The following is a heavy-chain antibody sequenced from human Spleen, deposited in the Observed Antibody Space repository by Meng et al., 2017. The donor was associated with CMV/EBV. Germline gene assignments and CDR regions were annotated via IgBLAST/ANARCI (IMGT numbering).Heavy chain of an antibody. V-gene: IGHV1-2*02. CDR1: GYTFTGYY. D-gene: IGHD3-3*01. CDR2: INPNSGGT. Sequence: ASVQVSCKASGYTFTGYYMHWVRQAPGQGLEWMGWINPNSGGTNYAQKFQGRVTMTRDTSISTAYMELSRLRSDDTAVYYCARVFAHYDFWSGPLDYWGQGTLVTVSS. CDR3: ARVFAHYDFWSGPLDY. J-gene: IGHJ4*02.